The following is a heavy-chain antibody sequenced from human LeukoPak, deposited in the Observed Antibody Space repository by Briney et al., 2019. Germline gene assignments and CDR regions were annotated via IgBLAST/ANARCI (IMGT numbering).Heavy chain of an antibody. V-gene: IGHV3-74*01. CDR1: GFTFSNHW. D-gene: IGHD6-6*01. Sequence: PGGSLRLSCAASGFTFSNHWMHWVRQAPGKGLVWVSRIKTDRSSTTYADSVKGRFTISRDNAKNTLYLQMNGLRAEDTAVYYCVRDALAPRRDFDFWGQGTLVTVSS. CDR2: IKTDRSST. CDR3: VRDALAPRRDFDF. J-gene: IGHJ4*02.